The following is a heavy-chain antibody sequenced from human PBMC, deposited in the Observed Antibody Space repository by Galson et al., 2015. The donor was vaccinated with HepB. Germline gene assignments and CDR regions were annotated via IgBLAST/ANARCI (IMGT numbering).Heavy chain of an antibody. J-gene: IGHJ4*02. CDR1: GGSISSSSYY. V-gene: IGHV4-39*01. CDR3: ARHRDSSGYYPFDY. CDR2: IYYSGST. Sequence: LSLTCTVSGGSISSSSYYWGWIRQPPGKGLEWIGSIYYSGSTYYNPSLKGRVTISVDTSKNQFSLKLSSVTAADTAVYYCARHRDSSGYYPFDYWGQGTLVTVSS. D-gene: IGHD3-22*01.